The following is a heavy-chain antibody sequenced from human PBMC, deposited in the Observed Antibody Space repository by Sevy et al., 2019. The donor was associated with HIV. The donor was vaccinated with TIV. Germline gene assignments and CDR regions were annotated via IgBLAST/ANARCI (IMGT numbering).Heavy chain of an antibody. CDR2: VYSGGHT. CDR1: GFSVSNNY. CDR3: AREGWDYGGNSPSGSRQDV. D-gene: IGHD4-17*01. J-gene: IGHJ6*02. Sequence: GGSLRLSCAASGFSVSNNYMSWVRQAPGKGLEWVSVVYSGGHTFYADSVKGRFTISRDNSKNTLSLQMNNLRVEDTAVYYWAREGWDYGGNSPSGSRQDVWGQGTTVTVSS. V-gene: IGHV3-53*01.